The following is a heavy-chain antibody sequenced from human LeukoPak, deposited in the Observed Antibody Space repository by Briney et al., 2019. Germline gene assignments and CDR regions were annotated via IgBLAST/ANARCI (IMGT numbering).Heavy chain of an antibody. D-gene: IGHD1-26*01. Sequence: SVKVSCKASGGTFSSYAISWVRQAPGQGLEWMGGIIPIFGTANYAQKFQGRVTITTDESTSTAYMELSSLRSEDTAVYYCASNWSYRPGYYYYMDVWGKGTTVTASS. CDR2: IIPIFGTA. CDR3: ASNWSYRPGYYYYMDV. V-gene: IGHV1-69*05. CDR1: GGTFSSYA. J-gene: IGHJ6*03.